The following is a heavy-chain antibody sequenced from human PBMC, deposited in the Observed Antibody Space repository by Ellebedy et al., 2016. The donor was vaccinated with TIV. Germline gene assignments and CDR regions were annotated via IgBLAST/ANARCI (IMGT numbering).Heavy chain of an antibody. CDR3: AGKTDTTGSGDY. J-gene: IGHJ4*02. Sequence: PGGSLRLSCAASGFSVSHNFMTWVRQAPGKGLEWVSLIYSGGSTSYADSVTGRFTISRDNSRNTLYLQMNSLRAEDTAVYYCAGKTDTTGSGDYWGQGTLVTVSS. D-gene: IGHD1-1*01. CDR1: GFSVSHNF. CDR2: IYSGGST. V-gene: IGHV3-53*01.